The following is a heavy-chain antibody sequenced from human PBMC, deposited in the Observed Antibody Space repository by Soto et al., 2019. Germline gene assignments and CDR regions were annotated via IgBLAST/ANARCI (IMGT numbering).Heavy chain of an antibody. J-gene: IGHJ4*02. CDR2: ISYDGSNK. V-gene: IGHV3-30-3*01. CDR1: GFTFSSYA. Sequence: QVQLVESGGGVVQPGRSLRLSCAASGFTFSSYAMHWVRQAPGKGLEWVAVISYDGSNKYYADSVKGRFTISRDNXKNPLYLQMNSLRAKNTAVYYSARGVTLHTSYFDYWGQGTLVTVSS. CDR3: ARGVTLHTSYFDY. D-gene: IGHD2-21*02.